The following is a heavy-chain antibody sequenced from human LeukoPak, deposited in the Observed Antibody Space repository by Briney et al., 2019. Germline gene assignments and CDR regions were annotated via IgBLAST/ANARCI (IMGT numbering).Heavy chain of an antibody. Sequence: ASVKVPCKASGYSFTDYYIHWVRQAPGQGLEWMGWINPFSGGTKYAQKFQGWVTMTRDTSISTAYMELSRLTSDDTAVYYCARGGYDLDYWGQGTLVTVSS. CDR3: ARGGYDLDY. CDR2: INPFSGGT. CDR1: GYSFTDYY. J-gene: IGHJ4*02. D-gene: IGHD3-22*01. V-gene: IGHV1-2*04.